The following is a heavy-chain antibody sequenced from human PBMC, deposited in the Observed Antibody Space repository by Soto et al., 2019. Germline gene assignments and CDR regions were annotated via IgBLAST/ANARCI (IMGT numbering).Heavy chain of an antibody. D-gene: IGHD6-13*01. J-gene: IGHJ6*02. CDR3: ARDSGSGSRWYLPDYYYYGMDV. CDR1: GGSISSYY. V-gene: IGHV4-59*01. Sequence: QVQLQESGPGLVKPSETLSLTCTVSGGSISSYYWSWIRQPPGKGLEWIGYIYYSGSTNYNPSLKSRVTISVDTSKNQFSLKLSSVTAADTAVYYCARDSGSGSRWYLPDYYYYGMDVWGQGTTVTVSS. CDR2: IYYSGST.